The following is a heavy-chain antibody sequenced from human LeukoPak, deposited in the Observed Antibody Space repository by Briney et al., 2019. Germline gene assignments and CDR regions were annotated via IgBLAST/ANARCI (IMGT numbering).Heavy chain of an antibody. CDR2: INANTGGT. CDR3: ARKSAVWRTSEFDY. D-gene: IGHD3-16*01. Sequence: GASVKVSCKASGYTFTGYYMNWVRQAPGQGLQWMGWINANTGGTNYAQEFQGRVTMTSDTSMSTAYMELTSLTSDDTAVYYCARKSAVWRTSEFDYWGQGTLVTVSS. CDR1: GYTFTGYY. J-gene: IGHJ4*02. V-gene: IGHV1-2*02.